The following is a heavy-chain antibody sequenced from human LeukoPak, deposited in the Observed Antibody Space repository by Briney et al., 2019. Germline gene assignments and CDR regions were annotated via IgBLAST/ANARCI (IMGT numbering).Heavy chain of an antibody. CDR2: ISYDGSNK. D-gene: IGHD4-17*01. Sequence: GGSLRLSCAASGFTFSSYGMHWVRQAPGKGLEWVAVISYDGSNKYYADSVKGRFTISRDNPKNTLYLQMNSLRAEDTAVYYCAKDHDYGDYGWYFDLWGRGTLVTVSS. CDR3: AKDHDYGDYGWYFDL. J-gene: IGHJ2*01. V-gene: IGHV3-30*18. CDR1: GFTFSSYG.